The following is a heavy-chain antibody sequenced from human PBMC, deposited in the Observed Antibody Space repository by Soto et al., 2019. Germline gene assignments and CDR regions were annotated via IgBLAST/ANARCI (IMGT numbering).Heavy chain of an antibody. D-gene: IGHD3-16*02. V-gene: IGHV3-66*01. CDR1: GFTVSSNY. CDR3: ARGRGYSYRLSRDAFDI. J-gene: IGHJ3*02. CDR2: IYSGGST. Sequence: GGSLRLSCAASGFTVSSNYMSWVRQAPGRGLEWVSVIYSGGSTYYADSVKGRFTISRDNSKNTLYLQMNSLRAEDTAVYYCARGRGYSYRLSRDAFDIWGQGTMVTVSS.